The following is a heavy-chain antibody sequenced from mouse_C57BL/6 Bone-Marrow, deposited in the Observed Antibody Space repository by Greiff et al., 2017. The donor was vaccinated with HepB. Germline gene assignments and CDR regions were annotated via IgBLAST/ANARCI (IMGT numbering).Heavy chain of an antibody. CDR2: INPYNGGT. Sequence: VQLQQSGPVLVKPGASVKMSCKASGYTFTDYYMNWVKQSHGKSLEWIGVINPYNGGTSYNQKFKGKATLTVDKSSSTAYMELNSLTSEDSAVYYCAIFWVLPYFDYWGQGTTLTVSS. V-gene: IGHV1-19*01. J-gene: IGHJ2*01. CDR3: AIFWVLPYFDY. D-gene: IGHD2-3*01. CDR1: GYTFTDYY.